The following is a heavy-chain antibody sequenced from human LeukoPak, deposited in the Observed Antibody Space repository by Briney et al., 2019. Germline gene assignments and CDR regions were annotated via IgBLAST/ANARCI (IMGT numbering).Heavy chain of an antibody. CDR2: ISGSGGST. J-gene: IGHJ3*02. D-gene: IGHD6-19*01. Sequence: GGSLRLSCGASGFTFSSYAMSWVRQAPGKGLEWVSAISGSGGSTYYADSVKGRFTISRDNAKNSLYLQMNSLRTEDTALYYCAKDMGSSGWPDAFDIWGQGTMVTVSS. CDR3: AKDMGSSGWPDAFDI. V-gene: IGHV3-23*01. CDR1: GFTFSSYA.